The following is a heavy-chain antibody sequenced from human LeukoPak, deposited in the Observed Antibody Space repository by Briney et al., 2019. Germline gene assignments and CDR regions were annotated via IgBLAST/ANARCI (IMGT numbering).Heavy chain of an antibody. D-gene: IGHD4-17*01. Sequence: GGSLRLSCAASGFTFSSYGMHWARQAPGKVLEWVAFIRYDGSEKYYADSVKGRFTISRDNSKNTLYLQMKRLRAEDTAVYYCAIDLKLLVWYGDTLDNWGQGTLVTVSS. CDR2: IRYDGSEK. CDR1: GFTFSSYG. CDR3: AIDLKLLVWYGDTLDN. J-gene: IGHJ4*02. V-gene: IGHV3-30*02.